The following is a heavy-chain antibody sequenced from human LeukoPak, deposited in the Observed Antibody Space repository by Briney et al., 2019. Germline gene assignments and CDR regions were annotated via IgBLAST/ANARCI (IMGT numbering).Heavy chain of an antibody. D-gene: IGHD3-10*01. CDR2: VWGGGGST. CDR3: ARAGYYGSGSQDSFDY. J-gene: IGHJ4*02. CDR1: GFTFSSYG. Sequence: GGSLRLSCAASGFTFSSYGMNWVRQAPGKGLEWVAVVWGGGGSTYFADSVKGRFTISRDNSKNTLYLQMNGLRAEDTDVYYRARAGYYGSGSQDSFDYWGQGTLVTVSS. V-gene: IGHV3-33*08.